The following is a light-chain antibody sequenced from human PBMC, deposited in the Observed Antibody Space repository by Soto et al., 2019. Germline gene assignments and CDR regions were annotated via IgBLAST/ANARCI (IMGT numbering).Light chain of an antibody. V-gene: IGKV1-33*01. Sequence: LQMTPSPSSLYTFFGDSTNTTRQASQNINNYLNWYQQKPGRAPKLLIYDASNLEAGVPSRFRGSGSGTDFTFTISRLQPEDIATYYCQQYENLPTFGQGTRLEI. CDR3: QQYENLPT. CDR1: QNINNY. CDR2: DAS. J-gene: IGKJ5*01.